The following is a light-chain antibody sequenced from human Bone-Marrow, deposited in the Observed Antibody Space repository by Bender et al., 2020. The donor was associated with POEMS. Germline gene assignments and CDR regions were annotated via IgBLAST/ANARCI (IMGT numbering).Light chain of an antibody. J-gene: IGLJ3*02. Sequence: QSVLTQPPLASGTPGQSVIISCSGTDSNFRGNNVNWYQHLPGTAPRLVVYSNYQRPSGVPARFSGSKSGTSASLAISDIQSEDEGDYYCSSWDDSLSGWVFGGGTKLTVL. CDR1: DSNFRGNN. CDR2: SNY. CDR3: SSWDDSLSGWV. V-gene: IGLV1-44*01.